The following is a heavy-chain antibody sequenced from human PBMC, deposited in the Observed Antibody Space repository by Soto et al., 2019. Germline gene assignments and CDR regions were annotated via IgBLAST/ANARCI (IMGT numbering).Heavy chain of an antibody. Sequence: NPSETLSLTCTVSGGSISSGGYYWSWIRQHPGKGLEWIGYIYYSGSTYYNPSLKSRVTISVDTSKNQFSLKLSSVTAADTAVYYCARAKKGIAAAENWFDPWGQGTLVTVSS. CDR2: IYYSGST. V-gene: IGHV4-31*03. J-gene: IGHJ5*02. CDR3: ARAKKGIAAAENWFDP. CDR1: GGSISSGGYY. D-gene: IGHD6-13*01.